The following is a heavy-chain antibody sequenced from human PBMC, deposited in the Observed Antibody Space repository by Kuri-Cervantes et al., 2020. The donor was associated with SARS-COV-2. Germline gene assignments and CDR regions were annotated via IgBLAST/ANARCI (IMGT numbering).Heavy chain of an antibody. CDR2: INPNSGGT. J-gene: IGHJ5*02. D-gene: IGHD3-10*01. CDR3: ARVKRANFREWFDP. Sequence: ASVKVSCKASGYTFTGYYMHWVRQAPGQGLEWMGWINPNSGGTNYAQKFQGRVTMTRDTSISTAYMELSRLRSDDTAVYYCARVKRANFREWFDPWGQGALVTVSS. V-gene: IGHV1-2*02. CDR1: GYTFTGYY.